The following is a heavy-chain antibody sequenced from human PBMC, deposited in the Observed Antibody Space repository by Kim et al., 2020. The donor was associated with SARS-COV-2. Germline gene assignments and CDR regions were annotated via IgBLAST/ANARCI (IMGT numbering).Heavy chain of an antibody. D-gene: IGHD3-10*01. J-gene: IGHJ6*02. V-gene: IGHV3-13*01. Sequence: GGSLRLSCAASGFTFSSYDMHWVRQAPGKGLEWVSAIGTAGDTYYPGSVKGRFTISRENAKNSLYLQMNSLRAGDTAVYYCARGIRWFGELPRGGMDVWGQGTTVTVSS. CDR3: ARGIRWFGELPRGGMDV. CDR1: GFTFSSYD. CDR2: IGTAGDT.